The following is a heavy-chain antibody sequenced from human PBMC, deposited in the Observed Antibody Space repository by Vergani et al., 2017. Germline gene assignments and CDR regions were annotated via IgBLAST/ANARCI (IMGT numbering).Heavy chain of an antibody. CDR3: ARLEVVPAAADY. CDR2: ISYSGST. Sequence: QVRLEESGPGLVKPSETLSLTCTVSGGSISSSSYYWGWIRQPPGKGLEWIGSISYSGSTYYNPSLKSRVTISVDTSKNQFSLKLSSVTAADTAVYYCARLEVVPAAADYWGQGTLVTVSS. V-gene: IGHV4-39*01. D-gene: IGHD2-2*01. CDR1: GGSISSSSYY. J-gene: IGHJ4*02.